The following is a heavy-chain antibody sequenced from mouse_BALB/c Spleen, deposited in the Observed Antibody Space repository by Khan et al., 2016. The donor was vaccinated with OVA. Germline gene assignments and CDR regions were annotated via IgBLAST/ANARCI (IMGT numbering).Heavy chain of an antibody. CDR2: MTYTGYT. CDR1: GDSITSGY. V-gene: IGHV3-8*02. CDR3: ARSTYRYAFVY. J-gene: IGHJ3*01. D-gene: IGHD2-14*01. Sequence: EVQLQESGPSLVKPSQTLSLTCSVTGDSITSGYWSWIRTFPGNKLEYMGYMTYTGYTYYNPSLKSRLSITRHTSKNQYYLQLNSVTTEDTATYYCARSTYRYAFVYWGQGTLVTVSA.